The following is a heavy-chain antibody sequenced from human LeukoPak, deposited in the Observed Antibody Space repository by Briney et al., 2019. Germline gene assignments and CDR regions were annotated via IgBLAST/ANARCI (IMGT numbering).Heavy chain of an antibody. J-gene: IGHJ5*02. CDR3: ARLGLEVGGPNWFDP. V-gene: IGHV3-7*01. CDR2: IKRDGSQK. Sequence: PGGSLRLSCAAPGFSFSSNWMGWVRQAPGKGLEWVAHIKRDGSQKYYLDSVKGRFTISRDNAKNSLYLQMNSLRVEDTAVYYCARLGLEVGGPNWFDPWGQGTLVPSPQ. CDR1: GFSFSSNW. D-gene: IGHD1-1*01.